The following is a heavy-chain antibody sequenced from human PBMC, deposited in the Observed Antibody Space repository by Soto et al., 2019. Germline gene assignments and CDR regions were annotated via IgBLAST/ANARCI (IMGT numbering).Heavy chain of an antibody. CDR1: GFSLTETGMG. J-gene: IGHJ4*02. CDR2: IYWDDDK. Sequence: QITLKESGPTLVKPTQTLTLTCTFSGFSLTETGMGVGWIRQPPGNALEWLALIYWDDDKRYSPSLKRGLTISKDASKNQVVRTKTNVDAVDTATYYCAHRRSGYFDSWGQGTLVTVSS. V-gene: IGHV2-5*02. CDR3: AHRRSGYFDS.